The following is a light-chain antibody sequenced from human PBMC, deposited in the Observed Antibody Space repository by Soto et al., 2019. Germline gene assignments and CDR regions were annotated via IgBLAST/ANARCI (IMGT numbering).Light chain of an antibody. Sequence: AIQMTQFPSSLSASVGDMVTITRWASQGIRNDLGWYQQKSGRAPKLLIFGASTLQSGVPSRFSGSGSGTDFTLTISSLQPEDFATYYCLHDYSFPYTFGQGTKVDIK. CDR3: LHDYSFPYT. CDR2: GAS. CDR1: QGIRND. J-gene: IGKJ2*01. V-gene: IGKV1-6*01.